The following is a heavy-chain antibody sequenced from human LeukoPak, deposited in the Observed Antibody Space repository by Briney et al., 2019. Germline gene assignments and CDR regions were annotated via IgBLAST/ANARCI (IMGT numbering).Heavy chain of an antibody. CDR1: ENSFTTSW. CDR3: ANTRFKNLFDAFDI. V-gene: IGHV5-51*01. Sequence: GESLKISCKASENSFTTSWIGWVRQMPGRGLEWMGIIYPGDSDTRYSPSFQGQVTISADKSISTAYLQWSSLKASDTAMYYCANTRFKNLFDAFDIWGQGTMITVSS. D-gene: IGHD1-14*01. CDR2: IYPGDSDT. J-gene: IGHJ3*02.